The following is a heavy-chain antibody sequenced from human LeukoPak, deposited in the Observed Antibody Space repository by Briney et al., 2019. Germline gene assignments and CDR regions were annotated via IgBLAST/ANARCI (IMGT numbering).Heavy chain of an antibody. J-gene: IGHJ3*02. D-gene: IGHD3-22*01. CDR2: IYSGGST. CDR1: GFTVSSNY. CDR3: ARDTYYYDSSGYPPLHDALDI. V-gene: IGHV3-53*01. Sequence: GGSLRLSCAASGFTVSSNYMSWVRQAPGKGLEWVSVIYSGGSTYYADSVKGRFTISRDNSKNTLYLQMNSLRAEDAAVYYCARDTYYYDSSGYPPLHDALDIWGQGTMVTVSS.